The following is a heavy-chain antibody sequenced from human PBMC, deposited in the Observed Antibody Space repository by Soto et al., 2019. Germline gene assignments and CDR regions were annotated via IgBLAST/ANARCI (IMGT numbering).Heavy chain of an antibody. CDR2: IWYDGSKK. CDR3: ARDSSGVTTYFDS. CDR1: GFSFRSHG. D-gene: IGHD4-17*01. Sequence: QVHLVESGGGVVQPGRSLRLSCAASGFSFRSHGMHWVRQAPGKGLEWVAVIWYDGSKKYYADSVKGRFTISRDNSKNTLYLEMNSLRAEDTAVNYCARDSSGVTTYFDSWGQGSLVTVSS. J-gene: IGHJ4*02. V-gene: IGHV3-33*01.